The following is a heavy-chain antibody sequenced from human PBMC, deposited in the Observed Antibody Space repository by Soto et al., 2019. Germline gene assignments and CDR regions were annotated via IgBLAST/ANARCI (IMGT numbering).Heavy chain of an antibody. V-gene: IGHV3-64*01. J-gene: IGHJ5*02. CDR1: GFTFSSCG. D-gene: IGHD2-21*01. CDR2: ISANGGST. Sequence: ESGGGLVQPGGSLRLSCVASGFTFSSCGMHWVRQSPGKGLEYVSAISANGGSTFYANSVKGRFTVSRDNSKNTLYLQMGSLRVEDMAVYYCARGFATVVWFFDPWGQGTLVTVSS. CDR3: ARGFATVVWFFDP.